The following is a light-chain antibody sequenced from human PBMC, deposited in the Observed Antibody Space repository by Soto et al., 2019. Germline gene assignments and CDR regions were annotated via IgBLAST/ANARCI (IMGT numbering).Light chain of an antibody. V-gene: IGKV1-12*01. CDR1: EDVSSW. J-gene: IGKJ5*01. Sequence: DIQMTQFPSSVSASVGDRITITCRASEDVSSWLAWYQQKPGKAPKFLIYAASTLKSGVPYSSSGSGSGTDFTLTITSVQTEDFATYISTTAKNSPTPLGERTLLEIK. CDR2: AAS. CDR3: TTAKNSPTP.